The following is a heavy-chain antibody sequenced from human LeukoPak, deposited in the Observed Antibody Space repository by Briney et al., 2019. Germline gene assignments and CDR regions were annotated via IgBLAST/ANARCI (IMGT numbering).Heavy chain of an antibody. V-gene: IGHV7-4-1*02. J-gene: IGHJ3*02. D-gene: IGHD3-10*01. CDR1: GYTFTSYA. CDR2: INTNTGNP. Sequence: ASVKVSCKASGYTFTSYAMNWVRQAPGQGLEWMGWINTNTGNPTYAQGFTGRFVFSLDTSVSTAYLQISSLKAEDTAVYYCASGLDYGSGSYYNVRGAFDIWGQGTMVTVSS. CDR3: ASGLDYGSGSYYNVRGAFDI.